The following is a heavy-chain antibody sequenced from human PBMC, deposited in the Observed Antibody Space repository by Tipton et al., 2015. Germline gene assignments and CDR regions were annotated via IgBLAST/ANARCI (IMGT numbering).Heavy chain of an antibody. CDR1: GGFIGNSHYY. V-gene: IGHV4-39*02. J-gene: IGHJ4*02. D-gene: IGHD3-10*01. Sequence: TLSLTCSVSGGFIGNSHYYWAWIRQPPGKGLDWIGSIYYAGGTSYNPSLKSRVSTSVDISNNQFSLELTSVTAADTAVYFCAKDRFEYETSGEYIFDYWGQGTLVTVSS. CDR2: IYYAGGT. CDR3: AKDRFEYETSGEYIFDY.